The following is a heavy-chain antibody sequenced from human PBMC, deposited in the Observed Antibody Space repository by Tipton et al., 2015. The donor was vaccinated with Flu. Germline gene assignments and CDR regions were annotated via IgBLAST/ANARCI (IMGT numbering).Heavy chain of an antibody. CDR1: GYSISSRYY. J-gene: IGHJ4*02. V-gene: IGHV4-38-2*02. D-gene: IGHD3-10*01. CDR3: ATTTYYYGSGSHDY. CDR2: VYHGGTT. Sequence: PGLVKPSETLSLTCTVSGYSISSRYYWGWIRQPPGKGLEWIGCVYHGGTTYYNPSLKSRVAISLDTFQNQFSLKLTSVTAADTAVYYCATTTYYYGSGSHDYWGQGTLVTVSS.